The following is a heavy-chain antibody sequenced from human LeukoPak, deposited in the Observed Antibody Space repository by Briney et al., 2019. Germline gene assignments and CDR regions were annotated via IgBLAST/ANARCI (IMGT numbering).Heavy chain of an antibody. J-gene: IGHJ6*02. V-gene: IGHV3-23*01. CDR2: ISGSGGST. D-gene: IGHD4/OR15-4a*01. CDR3: AKDLTNRIYYYYYGMDV. Sequence: PGGSPRLSCAASGFTFSSYAMSWVRQAPGKGLEWVSAISGSGGSTYYADSVKGRFTISRDNSKNTLYLRMNSLRAEDTAVYYCAKDLTNRIYYYYYGMDVWGQGTTVTVSS. CDR1: GFTFSSYA.